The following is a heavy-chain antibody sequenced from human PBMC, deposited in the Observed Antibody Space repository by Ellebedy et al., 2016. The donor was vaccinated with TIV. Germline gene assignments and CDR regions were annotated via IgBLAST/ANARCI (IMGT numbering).Heavy chain of an antibody. Sequence: SETLSLTCAVYGGSFSGYYWNWIRQPPGKGLEWIGEINHRGSTNYNPSLKGRVTISVDTSINHFSLKLTSVTAADTAVYYCVRDGSFRSGTEDAFDIWGQGTMVTVSS. CDR2: INHRGST. J-gene: IGHJ3*02. D-gene: IGHD3-10*01. CDR1: GGSFSGYY. CDR3: VRDGSFRSGTEDAFDI. V-gene: IGHV4-34*01.